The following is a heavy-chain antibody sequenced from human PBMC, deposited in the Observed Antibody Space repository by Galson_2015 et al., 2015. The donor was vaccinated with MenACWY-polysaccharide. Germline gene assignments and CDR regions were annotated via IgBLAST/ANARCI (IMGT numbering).Heavy chain of an antibody. CDR1: GGFISSGGHY. J-gene: IGHJ5*02. V-gene: IGHV4-31*03. CDR3: ARIPYTVTSLGWFDP. D-gene: IGHD4-17*01. Sequence: TLSLTCTVSGGFISSGGHYWTWIRQHPEKGLEWIAYIRGSGSSNYNPSLKSRVIISVDTSKNQFSLSLSSVTAADTAMYYCARIPYTVTSLGWFDPSRHGTPVTVSS. CDR2: IRGSGSS.